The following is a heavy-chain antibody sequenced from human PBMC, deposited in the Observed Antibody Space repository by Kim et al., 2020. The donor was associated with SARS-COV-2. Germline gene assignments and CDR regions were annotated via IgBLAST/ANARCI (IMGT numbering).Heavy chain of an antibody. CDR3: ARGSGWFHTRYEYFQR. V-gene: IGHV4-34*01. Sequence: SLKSRVAISVDTSKNQFSLKLSSVTAADTAVYYCARGSGWFHTRYEYFQRWGQGTLVTVSS. D-gene: IGHD6-19*01. J-gene: IGHJ1*01.